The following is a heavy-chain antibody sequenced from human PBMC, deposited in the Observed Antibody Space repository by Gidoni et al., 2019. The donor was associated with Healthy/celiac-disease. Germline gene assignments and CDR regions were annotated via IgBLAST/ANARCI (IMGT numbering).Heavy chain of an antibody. J-gene: IGHJ6*02. CDR1: GFTFGDYA. Sequence: EVQLVESGGGLVQPGRSLRLSCTASGFTFGDYAMSWVSQAPGKGLEWVGFIRSKAYGGTTEYAASVKGRFTISRDDSKSIAYLQMNSLKTEDTAVYYCTRDRLVRYYDSSGYDYYYYGMDVWGQGTTVTVSS. CDR3: TRDRLVRYYDSSGYDYYYYGMDV. D-gene: IGHD3-22*01. CDR2: IRSKAYGGTT. V-gene: IGHV3-49*04.